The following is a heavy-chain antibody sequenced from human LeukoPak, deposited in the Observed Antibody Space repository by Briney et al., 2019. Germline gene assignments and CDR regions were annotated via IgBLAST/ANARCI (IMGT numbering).Heavy chain of an antibody. J-gene: IGHJ4*02. Sequence: GRSLRLSCAASGFTFDDYAMHWVRQAPGKGLEWVSGISWNSGSIGYADSVEGRFTISRDNAKNSLYLQMNSLRAEDTALYYCAKEGGKYCSSTSCYWDYWGQGTLVTVSS. D-gene: IGHD2-2*01. V-gene: IGHV3-9*01. CDR2: ISWNSGSI. CDR3: AKEGGKYCSSTSCYWDY. CDR1: GFTFDDYA.